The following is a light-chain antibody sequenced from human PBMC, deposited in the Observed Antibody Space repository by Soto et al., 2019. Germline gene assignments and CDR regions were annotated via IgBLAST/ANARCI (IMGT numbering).Light chain of an antibody. CDR1: QDISRW. J-gene: IGKJ4*01. Sequence: IQMTQSPSSVYASVGDRVTITCRASQDISRWLAWLHQKPGEDPRLLIYATSSLHSGVPSRFSGIGSGTDFTLTISSLQPEDFATYYCQQGNSLPLTFGGGTKGDIK. CDR2: ATS. CDR3: QQGNSLPLT. V-gene: IGKV1-12*01.